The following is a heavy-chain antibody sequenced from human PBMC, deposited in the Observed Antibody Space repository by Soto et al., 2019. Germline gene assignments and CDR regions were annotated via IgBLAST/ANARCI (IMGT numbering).Heavy chain of an antibody. CDR1: GFTFSSND. Sequence: EVQLVESGGGLIQPGGSLRLSCAASGFTFSSNDMNWVRQAPGKGLEWVSLIYSGGSTYYADSVKGRFTISRDNSKNTLYLQMSSMRAEDTAVYYCATRPLLQGAPWGQGTMVTVSS. CDR2: IYSGGST. CDR3: ATRPLLQGAP. V-gene: IGHV3-53*01. J-gene: IGHJ3*01. D-gene: IGHD3-22*01.